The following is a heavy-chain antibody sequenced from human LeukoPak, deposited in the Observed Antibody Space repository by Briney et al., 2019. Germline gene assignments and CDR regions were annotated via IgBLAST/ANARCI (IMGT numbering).Heavy chain of an antibody. CDR2: IYYSGST. D-gene: IGHD5-18*01. Sequence: SETLSLTCTVSGGSISSSSYYWGWIRQPPGKGLEWIGSIYYSGSTHYNPSLKSRVTISVDTSKNQFSLKLSSVTAADTAVYYCARHPDTADAFDIWGQGTMVTVSS. CDR1: GGSISSSSYY. J-gene: IGHJ3*02. CDR3: ARHPDTADAFDI. V-gene: IGHV4-39*01.